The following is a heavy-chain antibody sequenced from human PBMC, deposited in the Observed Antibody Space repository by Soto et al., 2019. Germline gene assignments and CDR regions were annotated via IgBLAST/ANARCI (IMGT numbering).Heavy chain of an antibody. J-gene: IGHJ4*02. CDR1: GGTFSSYA. V-gene: IGHV1-69*13. CDR3: ASLGYCSGGSCYYHPD. CDR2: IIPIFGTA. D-gene: IGHD2-15*01. Sequence: AASVKVSCKASGGTFSSYAISWVRQAPGQGLEWMGGIIPIFGTANYAQKFQGRVTITADESTSTAYMELSSLRSEDTAVYYCASLGYCSGGSCYYHPDWGQGTLVTVSS.